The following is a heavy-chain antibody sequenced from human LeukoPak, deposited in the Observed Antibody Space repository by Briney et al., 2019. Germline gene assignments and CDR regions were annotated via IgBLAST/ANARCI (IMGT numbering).Heavy chain of an antibody. J-gene: IGHJ4*02. CDR1: GYTFTGYY. CDR3: ARPTNYDFWSGYYN. D-gene: IGHD3-3*01. CDR2: INPNSGGT. V-gene: IGHV1-2*02. Sequence: GASVKVSCKASGYTFTGYYMHWVRQAPGQGLEWMGWINPNSGGTNYAQKFQGRVTMTRDTSISTAYMELSRLRSDDTAVYYCARPTNYDFWSGYYNWGQGTLVTVSS.